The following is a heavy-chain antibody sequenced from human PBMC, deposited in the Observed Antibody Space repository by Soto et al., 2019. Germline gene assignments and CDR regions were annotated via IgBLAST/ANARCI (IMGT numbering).Heavy chain of an antibody. J-gene: IGHJ4*02. CDR2: IYHSGST. CDR3: DRGNVVAIDY. D-gene: IGHD2-21*01. CDR1: GGSMSSGGYS. Sequence: QLQLQESGSGLVKPSQTLSLTCAVSGGSMSSGGYSWSWIRQPPGKGLEWIGYIYHSGSTYYNPSLKSRVSISVDRTKNQLSLKLSSVPEADTAVYYCDRGNVVAIDYWGQGTLVTVSS. V-gene: IGHV4-30-2*01.